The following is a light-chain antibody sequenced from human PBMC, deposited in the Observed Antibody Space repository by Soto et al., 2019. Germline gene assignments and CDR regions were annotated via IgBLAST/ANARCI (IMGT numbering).Light chain of an antibody. V-gene: IGLV3-21*02. CDR2: DDR. CDR1: NIETKS. CDR3: QVWDSTSEHVV. J-gene: IGLJ2*01. Sequence: SYELPQPPSVSVAPGQTARIACGGDNIETKSVHWSQQKPGQAPVLVVYDDRDRPSGIPERFSGSNSGNAATLTIRRVEAGDEADYYWQVWDSTSEHVVFGGGTKLTVL.